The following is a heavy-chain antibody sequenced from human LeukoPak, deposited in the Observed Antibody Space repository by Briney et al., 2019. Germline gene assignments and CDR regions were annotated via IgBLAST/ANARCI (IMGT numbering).Heavy chain of an antibody. CDR3: ARDFPLGSSRSSGWFDP. V-gene: IGHV4-59*01. CDR1: GGSISSEY. Sequence: SETLSLTCTVSGGSISSEYCSWIRQPPGEGLEGSGYIYYSGSTNDNPSLRSRVTISVYTSKNQCSLKLSSVTAADTAVYYCARDFPLGSSRSSGWFDPWGQGTLVTVSS. D-gene: IGHD6-13*01. J-gene: IGHJ5*02. CDR2: IYYSGST.